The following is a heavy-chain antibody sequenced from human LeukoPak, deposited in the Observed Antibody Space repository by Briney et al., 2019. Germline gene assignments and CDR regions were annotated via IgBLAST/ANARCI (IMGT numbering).Heavy chain of an antibody. D-gene: IGHD3-9*01. V-gene: IGHV3-66*01. Sequence: GGSLRLSCAASGFTFSSNYMSWVRQAPGKGLEWVSVIYSGGSTYYADSVKGRFTISRDNSKNTLYLQMNSLRAEDTAVYYCARDLLYYDILTGYSPSNYGMDVWGQGTTVTVSS. J-gene: IGHJ6*02. CDR3: ARDLLYYDILTGYSPSNYGMDV. CDR1: GFTFSSNY. CDR2: IYSGGST.